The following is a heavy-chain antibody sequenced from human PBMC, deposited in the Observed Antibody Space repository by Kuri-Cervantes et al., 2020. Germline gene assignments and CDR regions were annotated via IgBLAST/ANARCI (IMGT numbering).Heavy chain of an antibody. V-gene: IGHV1-8*01. J-gene: IGHJ4*02. CDR2: MNPNSGNT. CDR3: ARYCSSTSCYGVD. CDR1: GYTFTSYD. D-gene: IGHD2-2*01. Sequence: ASVKVSCKASGYTFTSYDINWVRQATGQGLEWMGWMNPNSGNTGYAQKFQGRVTMTRDTSISTAYMELSSLRSEDTAVYYCARYCSSTSCYGVDWGQGTLVTVSS.